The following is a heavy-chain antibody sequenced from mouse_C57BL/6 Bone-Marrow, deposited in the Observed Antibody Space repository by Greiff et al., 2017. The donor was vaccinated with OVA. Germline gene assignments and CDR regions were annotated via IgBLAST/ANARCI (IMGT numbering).Heavy chain of an antibody. Sequence: VQLQESGPGLVAPSQSLSITCTVSGFSLTSYGVDWVRQPPGKGLEWLGVIWGGGSTNYNSALMSRLSISKDNSKSKVFLKMNSLRTDDTAMYYRAKQGDYDGGDDAMDYWGQGTSVTVSS. CDR1: GFSLTSYG. CDR3: AKQGDYDGGDDAMDY. V-gene: IGHV2-9*01. J-gene: IGHJ4*01. D-gene: IGHD2-4*01. CDR2: IWGGGST.